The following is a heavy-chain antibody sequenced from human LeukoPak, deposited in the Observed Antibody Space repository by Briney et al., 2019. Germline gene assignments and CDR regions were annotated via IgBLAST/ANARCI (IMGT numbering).Heavy chain of an antibody. V-gene: IGHV3-53*01. CDR1: GFTVSSNY. CDR2: LYSAGAT. CDR3: ASGGTGARKFYSDPFHH. D-gene: IGHD2-15*01. J-gene: IGHJ4*02. Sequence: GGSLRLSCAASGFTVSSNYMSWVRQAPGKGLEWVSILYSAGATYYADSVKGRFTISRDSSKNTLYLQMNSLRVEDTAVYYCASGGTGARKFYSDPFHHWGQGTLVTASS.